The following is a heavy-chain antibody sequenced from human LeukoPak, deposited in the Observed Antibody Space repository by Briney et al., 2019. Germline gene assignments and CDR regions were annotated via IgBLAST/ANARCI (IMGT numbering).Heavy chain of an antibody. CDR2: LSCSGGST. D-gene: IGHD3-16*01. J-gene: IGHJ5*02. Sequence: GGSLRLSCAASGFTFRSYAMSWVRQPPGKGLEWVSALSCSGGSTYYADSVKGRFTTSRDNSKNTLYLQMNSLRAEDTAVYYCAKEVGGVLGYNWFDPLGQGTLVTVSS. V-gene: IGHV3-23*01. CDR1: GFTFRSYA. CDR3: AKEVGGVLGYNWFDP.